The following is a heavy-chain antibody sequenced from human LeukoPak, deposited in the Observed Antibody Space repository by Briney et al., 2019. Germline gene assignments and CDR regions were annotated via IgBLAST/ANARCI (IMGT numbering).Heavy chain of an antibody. J-gene: IGHJ3*02. CDR1: GGSISSGSYY. V-gene: IGHV4-61*02. CDR3: ARGPPTVVTPGAFDI. Sequence: SQTLSLTCTVSGGSISSGSYYWSWIRQPAGKGLEWIGRIYTSGSTNYNPSLKSRVTISVDTSKNQFSLKLSSVTAADTAVYYCARGPPTVVTPGAFDIWGQGTMVTVSS. CDR2: IYTSGST. D-gene: IGHD4-23*01.